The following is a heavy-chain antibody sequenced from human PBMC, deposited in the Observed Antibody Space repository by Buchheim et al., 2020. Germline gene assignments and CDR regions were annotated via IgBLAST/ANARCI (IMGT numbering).Heavy chain of an antibody. D-gene: IGHD2-2*01. CDR1: GYSFTSYW. CDR2: IDPSDSYT. J-gene: IGHJ6*02. Sequence: EVQLVQSGAEVKKPGESLRISCKGSGYSFTSYWISWVRQMPGKGLEWMGRIDPSDSYTNYSPSFQGHVTISADKSISTAYLQWSSLKASDTAMYYCASDGPPAAISYYYYGMDVWGQGNT. CDR3: ASDGPPAAISYYYYGMDV. V-gene: IGHV5-10-1*03.